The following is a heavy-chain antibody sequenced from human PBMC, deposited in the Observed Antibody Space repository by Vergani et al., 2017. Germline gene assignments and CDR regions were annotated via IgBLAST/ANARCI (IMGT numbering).Heavy chain of an antibody. V-gene: IGHV3-7*01. D-gene: IGHD1-1*01. J-gene: IGHJ5*02. Sequence: EVQLAESGGGLVQPGGSLRLSCDASGFTFSNYWMSWVRQAPGKGLEWVANIKEDGSEKYYVDSVKGRFTISRDNAKSSLYLQMNSLRGEDTAIYYCAREVLERRKGGWFDPWGQEKLVTVSP. CDR1: GFTFSNYW. CDR2: IKEDGSEK. CDR3: AREVLERRKGGWFDP.